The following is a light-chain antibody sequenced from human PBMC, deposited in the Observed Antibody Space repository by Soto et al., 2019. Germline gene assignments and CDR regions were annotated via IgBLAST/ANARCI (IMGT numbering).Light chain of an antibody. Sequence: QSVLTQPASVSGSPGQSITISCTGTGSGSYTLVSWYQQHPGKAPKLMIYEGGKRPSGVSNRFSGSKSGNAASLTISGLQAEDEADYYCSSYAGISTFYVFGGGTKVTVL. CDR3: SSYAGISTFYV. CDR2: EGG. V-gene: IGLV2-23*01. CDR1: GSGSYTL. J-gene: IGLJ1*01.